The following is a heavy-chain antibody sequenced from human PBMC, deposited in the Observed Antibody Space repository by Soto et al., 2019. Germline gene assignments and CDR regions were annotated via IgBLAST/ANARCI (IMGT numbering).Heavy chain of an antibody. CDR3: ARDWALDY. J-gene: IGHJ4*02. Sequence: QVQLVQSGPEVKRPGTSVKVSCKAAGYTFNAYSMHWVRQAPGQGLEWMGMINPSGDSTTYAQNFQGRVTMTRDTSTTTVYMELSGLRSEDTAVYYCARDWALDYWGQGTLVTVSS. D-gene: IGHD7-27*01. V-gene: IGHV1-46*02. CDR1: GYTFNAYS. CDR2: INPSGDST.